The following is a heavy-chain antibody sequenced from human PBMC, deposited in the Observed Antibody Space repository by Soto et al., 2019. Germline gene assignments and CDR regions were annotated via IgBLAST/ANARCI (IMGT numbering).Heavy chain of an antibody. CDR3: AKQGAEMATIGVDYFDY. D-gene: IGHD5-12*01. CDR2: ISYDGSNK. J-gene: IGHJ4*02. V-gene: IGHV3-30*18. CDR1: GFTFSSYG. Sequence: GGSLRLSCAASGFTFSSYGMHWVRQAPGKGLEWVAVISYDGSNKYYADSVRGRFTISRDNSKNTLYLQMNSLRAEDTAVYYCAKQGAEMATIGVDYFDYWGQGTLVTVSS.